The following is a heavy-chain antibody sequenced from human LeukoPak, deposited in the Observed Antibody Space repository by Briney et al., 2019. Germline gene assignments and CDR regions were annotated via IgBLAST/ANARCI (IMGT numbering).Heavy chain of an antibody. CDR1: GFTFDDYG. V-gene: IGHV3-9*01. J-gene: IGHJ4*02. CDR2: ISWNSASV. D-gene: IGHD6-13*01. Sequence: GGSLRLSCEASGFTFDDYGMHWVRQAPGKGLELVSTISWNSASVGYVDSVKGRFTISRDNAKKTLYLQMNSLRPEDTALYYCAKDYGYSSSWYDYWGQGTLVTVSS. CDR3: AKDYGYSSSWYDY.